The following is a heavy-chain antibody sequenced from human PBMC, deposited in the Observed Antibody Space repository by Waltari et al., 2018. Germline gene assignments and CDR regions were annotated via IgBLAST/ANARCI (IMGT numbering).Heavy chain of an antibody. CDR3: TRLEYSSAVSGY. V-gene: IGHV3-73*02. CDR1: GFTFSGSA. CDR2: IRSKANSYAT. D-gene: IGHD6-6*01. Sequence: EVQLVESGGGLVQPGGSLKLSCAASGFTFSGSAMPWVRQASGKGLEWVGRIRSKANSYATAYAASVKGRFTISRDDSKNTAYLQMNSLKTEDTAVYYCTRLEYSSAVSGYWGQGTLVTVSS. J-gene: IGHJ4*02.